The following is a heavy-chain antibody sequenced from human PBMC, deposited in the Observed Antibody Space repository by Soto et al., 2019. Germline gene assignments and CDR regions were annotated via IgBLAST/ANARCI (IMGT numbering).Heavy chain of an antibody. CDR2: IRSKANSYAA. D-gene: IGHD4-4*01. CDR3: TRPGYSNYDTDY. V-gene: IGHV3-73*02. J-gene: IGHJ4*02. Sequence: EVQLVESGGGLVQPGGSLKLSCAASGFTLSGSALHWVRQASGKGLEWVGRIRSKANSYAAAYAASVEGRFTISRDDSKNTAYLQMNSLKTEDTALYYCTRPGYSNYDTDYWGQGTLVTVSS. CDR1: GFTLSGSA.